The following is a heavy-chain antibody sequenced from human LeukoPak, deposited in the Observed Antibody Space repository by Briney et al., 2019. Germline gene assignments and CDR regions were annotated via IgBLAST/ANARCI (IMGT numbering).Heavy chain of an antibody. Sequence: PGGSLRLSCAASGFTFSSYSMNWVRQAPGKGLEGVSYISSSSSTKYYADSVKGRFTISRDNAKNSLYLQMNSLRDEDTAVYYCARDYSSNWLFDYWGQGTLVTVSS. D-gene: IGHD6-13*01. CDR1: GFTFSSYS. J-gene: IGHJ4*02. CDR3: ARDYSSNWLFDY. V-gene: IGHV3-48*02. CDR2: ISSSSSTK.